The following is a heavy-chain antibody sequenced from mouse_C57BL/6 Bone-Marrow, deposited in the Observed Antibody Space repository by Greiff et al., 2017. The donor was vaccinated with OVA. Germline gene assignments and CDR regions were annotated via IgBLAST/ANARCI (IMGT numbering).Heavy chain of an antibody. V-gene: IGHV1-69*01. D-gene: IGHD2-14*01. Sequence: VQLQQPGAELVMPGASVKLSCKASGYTFTSYWMHWVKQRPGQGLEWIGEIDPSDSYTNYNQKFKGKSTLTVDKSSSTAYMQLSSLTSEDSAVYYCARGRYDRYFDVWGTGTTVTVSS. CDR1: GYTFTSYW. CDR2: IDPSDSYT. CDR3: ARGRYDRYFDV. J-gene: IGHJ1*03.